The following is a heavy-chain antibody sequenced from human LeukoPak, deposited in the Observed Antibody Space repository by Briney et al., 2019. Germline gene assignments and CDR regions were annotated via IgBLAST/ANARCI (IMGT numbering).Heavy chain of an antibody. CDR2: IYYSGST. CDR3: AREGYDILTGYIFDY. J-gene: IGHJ4*02. V-gene: IGHV4-39*07. D-gene: IGHD3-9*01. CDR1: GGSISSSSYY. Sequence: KTSETLSLTCTVSGGSISSSSYYWGWIRQPPGKGLEWIGSIYYSGSTYYNPSLKSRVTISVDTSKNQFSLKLSSVTAADTAVYYCAREGYDILTGYIFDYWGQGTLVTVSS.